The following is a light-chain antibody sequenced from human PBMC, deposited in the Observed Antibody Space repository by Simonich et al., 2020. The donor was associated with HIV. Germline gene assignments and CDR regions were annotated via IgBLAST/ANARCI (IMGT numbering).Light chain of an antibody. J-gene: IGKJ4*01. Sequence: EIVLTQSPATLSLSPGERATLSCRASQSVSSYLAWYQQKPGQAPRLLIYDASNRATGIPARFSGSGSGTDFTLTISSLEPEDFAVYYCQHYNNWPTFGGGTKVEIK. V-gene: IGKV3-11*01. CDR3: QHYNNWPT. CDR2: DAS. CDR1: QSVSSY.